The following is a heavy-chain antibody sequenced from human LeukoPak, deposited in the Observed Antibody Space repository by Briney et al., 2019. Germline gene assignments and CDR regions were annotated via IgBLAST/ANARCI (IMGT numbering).Heavy chain of an antibody. CDR3: AKYQNGDYHINFDY. V-gene: IGHV3-74*01. CDR2: INSDGSST. D-gene: IGHD4-17*01. Sequence: GGSLRLSCAASGFTFSSYWMHWVRQAPGKGLVWVSRINSDGSSTSYADSVKGRFTISRDNAKNTLYLQMNSLRAEDTAVYYCAKYQNGDYHINFDYWGQGTLVTVSS. J-gene: IGHJ4*02. CDR1: GFTFSSYW.